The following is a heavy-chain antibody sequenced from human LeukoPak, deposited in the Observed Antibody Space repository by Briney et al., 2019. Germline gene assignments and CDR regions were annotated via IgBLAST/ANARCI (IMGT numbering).Heavy chain of an antibody. V-gene: IGHV4-39*01. CDR3: ARRGYSYGPDY. CDR2: IYYSGST. D-gene: IGHD5-18*01. CDR1: GGSISSSSYY. Sequence: TSETLSLTCTVSGGSISSSSYYWGWIRQPPGKGLEWIGSIYYSGSTYYNPSLKSRVTISVDTSKNQFSLKLSSVTAADTAMYYCARRGYSYGPDYWGQGTLVTVSS. J-gene: IGHJ4*02.